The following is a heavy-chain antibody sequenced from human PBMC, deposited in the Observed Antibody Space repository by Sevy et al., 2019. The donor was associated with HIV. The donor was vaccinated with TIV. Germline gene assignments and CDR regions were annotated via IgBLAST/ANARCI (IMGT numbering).Heavy chain of an antibody. Sequence: ASVKVSCKASGYTFTSYGISWVRQAPGQGLEWMGWISVYDGNTNYAQKVQGRVTLTTETSTSTVYMELRSLRSDDTAVYDSARGPEAWGGYYYHYYGIDVWVQGTTVTVSS. CDR2: ISVYDGNT. CDR1: GYTFTSYG. D-gene: IGHD3-3*01. V-gene: IGHV1-18*01. J-gene: IGHJ6*02. CDR3: ARGPEAWGGYYYHYYGIDV.